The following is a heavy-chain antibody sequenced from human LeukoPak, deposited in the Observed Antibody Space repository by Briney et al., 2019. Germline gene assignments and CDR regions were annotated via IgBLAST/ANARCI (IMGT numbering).Heavy chain of an antibody. Sequence: SETLSLTCTVSGGSISSYYWSWIRQPPGKGLEWIGYIYYSGSTNYNPSLKSRVTISVDTSKNQFSLKLSSVTAADTAVYYCARGDATYVSGTFFDYAYYYMDVWGKGTTVTVS. CDR1: GGSISSYY. CDR3: ARGDATYVSGTFFDYAYYYMDV. V-gene: IGHV4-59*12. D-gene: IGHD3-10*01. J-gene: IGHJ6*03. CDR2: IYYSGST.